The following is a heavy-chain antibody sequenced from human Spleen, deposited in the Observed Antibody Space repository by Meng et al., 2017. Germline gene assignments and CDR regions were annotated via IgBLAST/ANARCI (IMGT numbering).Heavy chain of an antibody. CDR3: ARNLVGSSLDY. D-gene: IGHD1-14*01. V-gene: IGHV4-4*01. CDR1: GGSISTRDW. J-gene: IGHJ4*02. CDR2: IYHSGRA. Sequence: QVQLQGSGPGLVKPPGTLSLTCAVSGGSISTRDWWTWVRRPPGKGLEWIGEIYHSGRANYIPTLKSRVTISVDKSKNQFSLDLRSVIAADTAVYFCARNLVGSSLDYWGQGTLVTVSS.